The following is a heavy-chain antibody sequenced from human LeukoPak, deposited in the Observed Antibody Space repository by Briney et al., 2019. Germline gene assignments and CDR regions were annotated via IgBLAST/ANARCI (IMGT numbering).Heavy chain of an antibody. J-gene: IGHJ4*02. V-gene: IGHV4-61*02. CDR2: IYTSGST. CDR1: GGSISSGSYY. D-gene: IGHD3-10*01. CDR3: ARETGHRFGEFA. Sequence: PSETLSLTCTVSGGSISSGSYYWSWIRQPAGKGLEWIGRIYTSGSTNYNPSLKSRVTISVDTSKNQFSLKLSSVTAADTAVYYCARETGHRFGEFAWGQGTLVTVSS.